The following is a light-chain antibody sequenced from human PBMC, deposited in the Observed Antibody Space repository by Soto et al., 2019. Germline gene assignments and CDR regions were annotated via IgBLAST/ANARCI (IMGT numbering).Light chain of an antibody. V-gene: IGLV2-14*01. J-gene: IGLJ1*01. CDR2: EVS. Sequence: QSVLTQPASVSGSPGQSITISCTGTSSDVGDYDYVSWYLQHPGKVPKLMIYEVSNRPSGVSNLFSGSKSGNTASLTISGLQAEDEADYYCSSYTVSSTLVFGTGTKVTVL. CDR3: SSYTVSSTLV. CDR1: SSDVGDYDY.